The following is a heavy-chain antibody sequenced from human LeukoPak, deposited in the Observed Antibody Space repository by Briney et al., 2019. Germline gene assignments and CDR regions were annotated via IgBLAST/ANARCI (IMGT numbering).Heavy chain of an antibody. D-gene: IGHD6-19*01. CDR3: ARHRKLLVAVATYFDY. CDR1: GGSISSSSYY. V-gene: IGHV4-39*01. CDR2: IYYSGST. J-gene: IGHJ4*02. Sequence: SETLSLTCTVSGGSISSSSYYWGWIRQPPGKGLEWIGSIYYSGSTYYNPSLKSRVTISVDTSKNQFSLKLSSVTAADTAVYYRARHRKLLVAVATYFDYWGQGTLVTVSS.